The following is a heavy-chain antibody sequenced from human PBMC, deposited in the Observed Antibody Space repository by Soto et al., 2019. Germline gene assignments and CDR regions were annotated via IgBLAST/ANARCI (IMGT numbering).Heavy chain of an antibody. CDR2: MNPNSGNT. V-gene: IGHV1-8*01. J-gene: IGHJ6*03. CDR1: GYTFTSYD. D-gene: IGHD3-3*01. Sequence: QVQLVQSGAEVKKPGASVKVSCKASGYTFTSYDINWVRQATGQGLEWMGWMNPNSGNTGYAQKFQGRVTMTRNTSISTAYMELSSLRSEDTAVYYCARGLRFLEWLSTHQYYYYYMDVWGKGTTVTVSS. CDR3: ARGLRFLEWLSTHQYYYYYMDV.